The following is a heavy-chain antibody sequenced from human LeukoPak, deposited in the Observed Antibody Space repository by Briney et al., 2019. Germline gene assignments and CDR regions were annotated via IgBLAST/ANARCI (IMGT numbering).Heavy chain of an antibody. CDR2: IKQDGSET. Sequence: GESLKISCAASGFTFSSYWMSWVRQAPGKGLEWVANIKQDGSETYYVDSVKGRFIISRDNAKNSLYLQMNSLRTEDTAVYYCARGHDWTFDYWGQGTLVTVSS. D-gene: IGHD3/OR15-3a*01. V-gene: IGHV3-7*01. J-gene: IGHJ4*02. CDR3: ARGHDWTFDY. CDR1: GFTFSSYW.